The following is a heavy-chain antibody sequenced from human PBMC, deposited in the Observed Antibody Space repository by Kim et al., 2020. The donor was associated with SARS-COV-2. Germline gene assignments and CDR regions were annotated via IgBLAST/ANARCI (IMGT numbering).Heavy chain of an antibody. CDR3: VKGEYYYDSSGYEL. D-gene: IGHD3-22*01. J-gene: IGHJ4*02. CDR2: ISGSAGST. CDR1: GFTFSTYA. V-gene: IGHV3-23*01. Sequence: GGSLRLSCAASGFTFSTYAMSWVRQAPGKGLEWVSAISGSAGSTYYADSVKGRFTVSRDNSKSTLYLQMNSLRAEDTAVYYCVKGEYYYDSSGYELWGQGTLVTVSS.